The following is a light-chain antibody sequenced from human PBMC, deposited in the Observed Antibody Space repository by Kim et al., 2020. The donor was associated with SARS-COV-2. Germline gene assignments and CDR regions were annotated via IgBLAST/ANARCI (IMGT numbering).Light chain of an antibody. Sequence: RATINCKSSQSVLYSSSNKNYLAWYQQKPGQPPKLLIYWASTRSSGVPDRFSGSGSGTDFTLTLSSLHAEDVAVYYCQQYLSTRTFGQGTKVDIK. J-gene: IGKJ1*01. CDR2: WAS. V-gene: IGKV4-1*01. CDR1: QSVLYSSSNKNY. CDR3: QQYLSTRT.